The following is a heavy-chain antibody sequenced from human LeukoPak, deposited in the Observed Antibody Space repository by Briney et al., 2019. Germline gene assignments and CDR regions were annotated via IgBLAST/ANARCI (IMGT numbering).Heavy chain of an antibody. J-gene: IGHJ6*02. CDR3: VTNYDISTLYYGMDV. CDR1: GFTFSSYA. CDR2: ISSNGGST. V-gene: IGHV3-64D*09. Sequence: GGSLRLSCSASGFTFSSYAMHWVRQAPGKGLEYVSAISSNGGSTYYADSVKGRFTISRDNSKNTLYLQMSSLRAEDTAVYYCVTNYDISTLYYGMDVWGQGTTVTVPS. D-gene: IGHD3-9*01.